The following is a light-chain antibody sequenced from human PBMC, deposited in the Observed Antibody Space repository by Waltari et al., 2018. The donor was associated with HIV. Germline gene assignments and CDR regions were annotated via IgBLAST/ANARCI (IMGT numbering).Light chain of an antibody. Sequence: DIQMTQSPSSLSASVGDRVTITCRPSQSIGSYLNWYQQKPGKAPKLLIYVASFLHSGVASRFSGSGSGTHFTLTISILQIDDFATYYCQQTNGIREFTFGQGTKLEIK. CDR1: QSIGSY. CDR2: VAS. J-gene: IGKJ2*01. CDR3: QQTNGIREFT. V-gene: IGKV1-39*01.